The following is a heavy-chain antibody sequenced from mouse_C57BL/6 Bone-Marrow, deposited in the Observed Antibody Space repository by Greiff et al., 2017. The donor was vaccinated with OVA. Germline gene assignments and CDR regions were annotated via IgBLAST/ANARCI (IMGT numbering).Heavy chain of an antibody. Sequence: QVQLQQPGAELVKPGASVKLSCKASGYTFTSYWMHWVKQRPGQGLEWIGMIHPNSGSTNYNEKFKSKATLTADKSSSTAYMQLSSLTSEDSAVYYCASAGLESWFAYWGQGTLVTVSA. CDR2: IHPNSGST. J-gene: IGHJ3*01. CDR1: GYTFTSYW. V-gene: IGHV1-64*01. CDR3: ASAGLESWFAY.